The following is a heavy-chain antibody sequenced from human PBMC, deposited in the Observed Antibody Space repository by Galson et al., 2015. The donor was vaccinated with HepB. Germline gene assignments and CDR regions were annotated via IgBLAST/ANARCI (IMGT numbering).Heavy chain of an antibody. CDR3: TTEIGEIVVVPATAVYYYYYMDV. J-gene: IGHJ6*03. Sequence: SLRLSCAASGFTFSNAWMSWVRQAPGKGLEWVGRIKSKTDGGTTDYAAPVKGRFTISRDDSKNTLYLQMNSLKTEDTAVYYCTTEIGEIVVVPATAVYYYYYMDVWGKGTTVTVSS. V-gene: IGHV3-15*01. CDR2: IKSKTDGGTT. CDR1: GFTFSNAW. D-gene: IGHD2-2*01.